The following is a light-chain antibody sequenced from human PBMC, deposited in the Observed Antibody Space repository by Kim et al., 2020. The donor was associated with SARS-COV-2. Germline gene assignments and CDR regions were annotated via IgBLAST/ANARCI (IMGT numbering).Light chain of an antibody. Sequence: PGERVPLSCRASQSVTSDYLAWYQQKPGQAPRLLIYEASTRPTGIPDRFSGSGSGTDFTLTISRLEPEDFAVYYCQKYGSSAQITFGQGTRLEIK. CDR2: EAS. J-gene: IGKJ5*01. CDR1: QSVTSDY. V-gene: IGKV3-20*01. CDR3: QKYGSSAQIT.